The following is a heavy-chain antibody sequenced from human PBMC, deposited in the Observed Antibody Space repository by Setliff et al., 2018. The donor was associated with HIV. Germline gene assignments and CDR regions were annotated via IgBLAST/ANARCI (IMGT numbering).Heavy chain of an antibody. Sequence: SETLSLTCTVSGGSINTYYWSWIRQSPGKGLEWLGYIYYSGSTTYNPSLRSRVTISIDTSKNQFSLNLRSVTAADTAVYYCARDPPGYGDSKDYWGQGKLVTVSS. CDR2: IYYSGST. D-gene: IGHD4-17*01. V-gene: IGHV4-59*01. J-gene: IGHJ4*02. CDR3: ARDPPGYGDSKDY. CDR1: GGSINTYY.